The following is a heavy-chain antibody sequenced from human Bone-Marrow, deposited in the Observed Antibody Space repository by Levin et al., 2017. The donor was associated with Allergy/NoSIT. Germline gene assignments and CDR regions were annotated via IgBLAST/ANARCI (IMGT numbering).Heavy chain of an antibody. CDR1: GYTFTSCY. CDR2: IIPSGGST. Sequence: EASVKVSCKASGYTFTSCYIHWVRQAPGQGLEWMGIIIPSGGSTNYAQEFQGRVTMTGDTSTNTVYMELSSLGSEDTAVYYCAREYCSGGGCRLSFDYWGQGTLVTVSS. D-gene: IGHD2-15*01. V-gene: IGHV1-46*01. CDR3: AREYCSGGGCRLSFDY. J-gene: IGHJ4*02.